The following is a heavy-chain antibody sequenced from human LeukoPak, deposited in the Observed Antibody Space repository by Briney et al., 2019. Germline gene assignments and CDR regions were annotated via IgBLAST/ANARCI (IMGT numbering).Heavy chain of an antibody. D-gene: IGHD1-26*01. CDR1: GFTFSRYW. CDR3: ARDPYNGNYGDYYYYYMDV. J-gene: IGHJ6*03. V-gene: IGHV3-7*01. Sequence: GGSLRLSCAASGFTFSRYWMSWVRQAPGKGLEWVANIKQDGSEKYYVDSVKGRFTISRDNAKNSLYLQMNSLRAEDTAIYYCARDPYNGNYGDYYYYYMDVWGKGTTVTISS. CDR2: IKQDGSEK.